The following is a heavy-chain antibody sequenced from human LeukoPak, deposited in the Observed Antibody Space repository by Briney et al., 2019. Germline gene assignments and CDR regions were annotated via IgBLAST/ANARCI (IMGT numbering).Heavy chain of an antibody. D-gene: IGHD3-10*01. CDR2: IYTSGST. J-gene: IGHJ4*02. V-gene: IGHV4-4*07. CDR1: GGSISSSY. Sequence: SETLSLTCTVSGGSISSSYWTWVRQPAGKGLEWIGRIYTSGSTDYNPSLKSRVTMSVDTSKNQFSLKLSSMTAADTAVYYCARSGFSGSYCFDSWGQGTLVTVSS. CDR3: ARSGFSGSYCFDS.